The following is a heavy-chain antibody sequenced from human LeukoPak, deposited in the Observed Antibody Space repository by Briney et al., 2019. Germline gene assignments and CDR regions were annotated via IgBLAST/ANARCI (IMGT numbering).Heavy chain of an antibody. J-gene: IGHJ4*02. V-gene: IGHV3-53*01. D-gene: IGHD3-22*01. CDR2: IYSDGST. Sequence: PGGSLRLSCAVSGFIVNTYYMSWVRQAPGKGLEWVSIIYSDGSTYYADSVKGRFTISRDTSKNTLFLQMNSLRAEDTAVYYCAKVSSGYSDYWGQGTLVTVSS. CDR1: GFIVNTYY. CDR3: AKVSSGYSDY.